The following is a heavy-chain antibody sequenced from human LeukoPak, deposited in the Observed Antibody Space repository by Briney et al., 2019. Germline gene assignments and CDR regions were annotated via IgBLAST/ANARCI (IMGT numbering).Heavy chain of an antibody. CDR1: GDTFIPYT. J-gene: IGHJ4*02. Sequence: GASVKVSCKASGDTFIPYTFSWVRQAPGQGLEWIGRIIPSLDVANYAHKFQGRVTLSVDRDTATTYMEVTSLRSEDTAIYYCARDHCSPGTCLGGHWGQGTPVTVSS. CDR3: ARDHCSPGTCLGGH. D-gene: IGHD2-15*01. CDR2: IIPSLDVA. V-gene: IGHV1-69*04.